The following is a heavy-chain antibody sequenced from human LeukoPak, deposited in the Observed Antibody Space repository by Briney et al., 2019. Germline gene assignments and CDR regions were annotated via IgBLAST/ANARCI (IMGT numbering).Heavy chain of an antibody. CDR3: ARDFEAIDFVVVPVLDY. V-gene: IGHV1-18*01. CDR1: GYTFTSYG. D-gene: IGHD2-2*01. CDR2: ISAYNGNT. J-gene: IGHJ4*02. Sequence: ASVKVSCKASGYTFTSYGISWVRQAPGQGLEWMGWISAYNGNTNYAQKLQGRVTMTTDTSTSTAYMELRSLRSDDTAVYYCARDFEAIDFVVVPVLDYWGQGTLVTVSS.